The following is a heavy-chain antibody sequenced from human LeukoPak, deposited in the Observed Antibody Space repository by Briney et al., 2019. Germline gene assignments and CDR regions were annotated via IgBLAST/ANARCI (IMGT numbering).Heavy chain of an antibody. D-gene: IGHD1-14*01. CDR3: ARAGPLYYYYYMDV. CDR1: GFTFSRYW. V-gene: IGHV3-7*01. Sequence: GGSLRLSCAASGFTFSRYWMSWVRQAPGKWLEWVANIKQDGSEKYYVDSVKGRFTISRDNAKNSLYLQMNSLRAEDTAVYYCARAGPLYYYYYMDVWGKGTTVTVSS. CDR2: IKQDGSEK. J-gene: IGHJ6*03.